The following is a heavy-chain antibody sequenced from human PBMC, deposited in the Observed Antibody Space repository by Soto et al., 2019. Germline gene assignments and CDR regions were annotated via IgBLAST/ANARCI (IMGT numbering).Heavy chain of an antibody. CDR2: ISAYNGNT. V-gene: IGHV1-18*01. CDR1: GYTFTSYG. CDR3: ARGSSFSSSSADYFDY. Sequence: ASVKVSCKASGYTFTSYGISWVRQAPGQGLEWMGRISAYNGNTNYAQKLQGRVTMTTDKSTSTAYMELSSLRSEDTAVYYCARGSSFSSSSADYFDYWGQGTLVTVSS. D-gene: IGHD6-6*01. J-gene: IGHJ4*02.